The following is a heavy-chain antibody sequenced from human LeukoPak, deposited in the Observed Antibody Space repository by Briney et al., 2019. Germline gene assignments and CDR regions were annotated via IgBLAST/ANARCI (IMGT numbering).Heavy chain of an antibody. J-gene: IGHJ3*02. D-gene: IGHD3-16*01. CDR2: INHSGST. Sequence: PSETLSLTCAVYVGSFRGYYWSWMRQPPGKGREGIGEINHSGSTNYNPSLKSRVTISVDTSKNQFSLKRSSVTAAETAVYYCARDPHTFDAFDIWGQGTMVTVSS. CDR3: ARDPHTFDAFDI. CDR1: VGSFRGYY. V-gene: IGHV4-34*01.